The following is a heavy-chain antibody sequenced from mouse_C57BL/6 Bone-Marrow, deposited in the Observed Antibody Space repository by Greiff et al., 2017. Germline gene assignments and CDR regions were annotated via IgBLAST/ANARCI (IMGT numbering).Heavy chain of an antibody. CDR2: IDPETGGT. J-gene: IGHJ2*01. Sequence: VQLQQPGAELVRPGASVTLSCKASGYTFTDYEMHWVKQTPVHGLEWIGAIDPETGGTAYNQKFKGKAILTADKSSSTAYMELRSLTSEDSAVYYCTRSGWLLRRFDYWGQGTTLTVSS. CDR1: GYTFTDYE. V-gene: IGHV1-15*01. CDR3: TRSGWLLRRFDY. D-gene: IGHD2-3*01.